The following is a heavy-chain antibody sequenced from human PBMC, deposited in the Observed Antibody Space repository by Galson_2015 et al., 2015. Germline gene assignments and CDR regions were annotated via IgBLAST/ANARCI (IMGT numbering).Heavy chain of an antibody. CDR1: GFIFYDYT. D-gene: IGHD3-10*01. CDR3: ASSRGFAESFDS. J-gene: IGHJ4*02. Sequence: SLRLSCAASGFIFYDYTIHWVRQAPGKGLEWVSLIAWDGGFTYYADSVRGRLTISRDNNKNSVYLEMNSLTTADTAFYYCASSRGFAESFDSGGQGTLVTVSS. CDR2: IAWDGGFT. V-gene: IGHV3-43*01.